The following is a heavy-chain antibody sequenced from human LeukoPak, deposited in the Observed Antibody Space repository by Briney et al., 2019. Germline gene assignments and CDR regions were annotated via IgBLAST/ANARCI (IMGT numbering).Heavy chain of an antibody. D-gene: IGHD3-3*01. CDR2: ISGSGGST. Sequence: PGGSLRLSCVASGFTFSDAWMTWVRQAPGKGLEWVSAISGSGGSTYYADSVKGRFTISRDNSKNTLYLQMNSLRAEDTAVYYCAKIRRDTYYDFWSGYYTHFDYWGQGTLVTVSS. J-gene: IGHJ4*02. CDR3: AKIRRDTYYDFWSGYYTHFDY. V-gene: IGHV3-23*01. CDR1: GFTFSDAW.